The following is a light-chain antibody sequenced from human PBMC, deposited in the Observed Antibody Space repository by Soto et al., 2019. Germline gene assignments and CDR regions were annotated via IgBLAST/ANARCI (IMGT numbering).Light chain of an antibody. CDR1: QSIDNY. J-gene: IGKJ3*01. CDR3: QQSYTTLFT. V-gene: IGKV1-39*01. Sequence: DIQMTQSPPSLSASVGDRVTITCRTSQSIDNYLNWYQKKPGKAPKLLIYAASTLQSGVPSRFSASGSETDFTLTISSLQLEDFATYYCQQSYTTLFTFGPGTKVDIK. CDR2: AAS.